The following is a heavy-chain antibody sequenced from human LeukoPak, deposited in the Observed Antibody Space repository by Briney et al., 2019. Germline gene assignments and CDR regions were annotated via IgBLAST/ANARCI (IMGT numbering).Heavy chain of an antibody. J-gene: IGHJ4*02. CDR1: GGTFSSYA. CDR3: ARGEYYYDSSGYYRSDYFDY. V-gene: IGHV1-69*19. CDR2: IIPIFGTA. D-gene: IGHD3-22*01. Sequence: SVKVSCKASGGTFSSYAISWVRQAPGEGLEWMGGIIPIFGTANYAQKFQGRVTITADESTSTAYMELSSLRSEDTAVYYCARGEYYYDSSGYYRSDYFDYWGQGTLVTVSS.